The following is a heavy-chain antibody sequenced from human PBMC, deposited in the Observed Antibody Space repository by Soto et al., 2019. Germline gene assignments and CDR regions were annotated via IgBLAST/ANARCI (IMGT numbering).Heavy chain of an antibody. Sequence: QLQLQESGSRLVKPSQTLSLTCAVSGASIITGVYSWSWIRQPPGKGLEWIGYIYHTGTTDYNTSLKSRVSMSLDRSKNQFSLKLSSVTAADTAVSFCARPFSDWGGAFDTWGRWTMVTVSS. CDR1: GASIITGVYS. V-gene: IGHV4-30-2*01. D-gene: IGHD3-16*01. CDR2: IYHTGTT. CDR3: ARPFSDWGGAFDT. J-gene: IGHJ3*02.